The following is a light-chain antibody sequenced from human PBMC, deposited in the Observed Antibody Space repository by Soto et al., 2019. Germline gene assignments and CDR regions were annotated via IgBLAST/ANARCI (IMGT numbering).Light chain of an antibody. Sequence: EIVLTQSPGTLSLSPGERATLSCRASQSVSSSYLAWYQQKPGQAHRLLIYGASSRATGIPDRFSGSGSGTDFTRTISRLEPEDFAVYYCQHPRTFGQGTKLEIK. CDR2: GAS. CDR3: QHPRT. J-gene: IGKJ2*01. V-gene: IGKV3-20*01. CDR1: QSVSSSY.